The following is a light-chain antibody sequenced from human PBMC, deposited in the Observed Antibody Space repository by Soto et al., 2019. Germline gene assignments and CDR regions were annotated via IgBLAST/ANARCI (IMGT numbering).Light chain of an antibody. CDR3: QQRSNWKLT. V-gene: IGKV3-11*01. Sequence: EIVLTQSPATLSLSPGERATLSCRASQSVSSYLACYQQKPGQAPRLLIYDASNKATGIPARFSSSGSGTDFTLTIISLEPEDVAVYYCQQRSNWKLTFGGGTKVEIK. J-gene: IGKJ4*01. CDR2: DAS. CDR1: QSVSSY.